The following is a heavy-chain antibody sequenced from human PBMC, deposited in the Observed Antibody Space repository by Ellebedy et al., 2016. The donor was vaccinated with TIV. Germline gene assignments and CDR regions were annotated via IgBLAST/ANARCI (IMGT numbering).Heavy chain of an antibody. V-gene: IGHV4-59*01. CDR2: VSVNGSD. CDR1: GGSFTNYA. J-gene: IGHJ4*02. Sequence: SETLSLXXTVSGGSFTNYAWGWIRQPPGKRLEWIAYVSVNGSDNFNPSLKSRVTMSLDTSKKQFSLNLRSVSAADTAIYFCGRDYWGSIDHWGQGILVTVSS. D-gene: IGHD3-10*01. CDR3: GRDYWGSIDH.